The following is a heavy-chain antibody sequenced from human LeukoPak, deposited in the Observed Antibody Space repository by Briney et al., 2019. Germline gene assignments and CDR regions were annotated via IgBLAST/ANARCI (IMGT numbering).Heavy chain of an antibody. D-gene: IGHD6-6*01. CDR3: ASPSSSSDFDY. CDR2: ISYDGSNK. V-gene: IGHV3-30-3*01. CDR1: GFTFSSYA. J-gene: IGHJ4*02. Sequence: GGSLRLSCAASGFTFSSYAMHWVRQAPGKGLEWVAVISYDGSNKYYADSVKGRFTISRDNSKNTLYLQMNSLRAEDTAVYYCASPSSSSDFDYWGQGTLVTVSS.